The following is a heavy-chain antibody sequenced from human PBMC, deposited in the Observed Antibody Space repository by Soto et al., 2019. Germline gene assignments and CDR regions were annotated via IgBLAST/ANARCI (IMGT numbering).Heavy chain of an antibody. V-gene: IGHV1-18*01. D-gene: IGHD3-3*01. CDR2: ISAYNGNT. Sequence: ASVKVSCKASGYTFTSYGISWVRQAPGQGLEWMGWISAYNGNTNYAQRLQGRVTMTTDTSTSTAYMEPRSLRSDDTAVYYCARAWKGNYDFWSGSNWFDPWGQGTLVTVSS. CDR3: ARAWKGNYDFWSGSNWFDP. CDR1: GYTFTSYG. J-gene: IGHJ5*02.